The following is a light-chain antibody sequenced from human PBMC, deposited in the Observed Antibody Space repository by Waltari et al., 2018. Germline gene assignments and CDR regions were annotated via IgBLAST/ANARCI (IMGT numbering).Light chain of an antibody. CDR3: QQYYSAPWT. Sequence: DIVVTQSPDSLAVSLGERATINCKSSQSVLYSSNNKNYLAWYQHKPGQPPKVLIYWASTRESGVPDRFSGSGSGTEFTLTISSLQAEDVAVYYCQQYYSAPWTFGQGTKVEIK. J-gene: IGKJ1*01. CDR2: WAS. V-gene: IGKV4-1*01. CDR1: QSVLYSSNNKNY.